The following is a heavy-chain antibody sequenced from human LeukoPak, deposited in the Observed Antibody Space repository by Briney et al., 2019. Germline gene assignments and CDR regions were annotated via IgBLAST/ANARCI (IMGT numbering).Heavy chain of an antibody. Sequence: GGSLRLSCAASGFTFSSYWMSWVRQALGKGLEWVANIIQDGSEKYYVDSVKGRFTISRDNAKNSLYLQMNSLRAEDTAVYYCARGGYGDYELNWGQGTLVTVSS. CDR3: ARGGYGDYELN. CDR2: IIQDGSEK. CDR1: GFTFSSYW. J-gene: IGHJ4*02. D-gene: IGHD4-17*01. V-gene: IGHV3-7*01.